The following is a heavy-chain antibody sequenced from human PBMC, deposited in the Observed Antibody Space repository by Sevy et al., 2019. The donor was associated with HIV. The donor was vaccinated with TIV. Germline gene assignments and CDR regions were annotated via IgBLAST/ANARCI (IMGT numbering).Heavy chain of an antibody. D-gene: IGHD2-2*01. J-gene: IGHJ5*02. CDR1: DGSFSGYY. Sequence: SETLSLTCAVHDGSFSGYYWSWIRQLPGKGLEWIGEINESGITYYNPSLKSRVTISVDTSKKQFSLKLNSVTAVDSAVYFCARSPPVVVVPGAPSWFDPWGQGTLVTVYS. CDR2: INESGIT. CDR3: ARSPPVVVVPGAPSWFDP. V-gene: IGHV4-34*01.